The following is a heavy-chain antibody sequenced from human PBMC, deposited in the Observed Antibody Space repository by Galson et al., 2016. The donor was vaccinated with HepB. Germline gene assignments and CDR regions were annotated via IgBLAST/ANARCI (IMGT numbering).Heavy chain of an antibody. Sequence: SLRLSCAASGFPLRSYAMSWVRQAPGKGLEWVSAISASGGNTYYADSVMGRFTISRDNSKNTLYLQMNSLRAEDTAVYYCAKEGTIFGAVPYGMDVWGQGTTVTVSS. J-gene: IGHJ6*02. D-gene: IGHD3-3*01. V-gene: IGHV3-23*01. CDR1: GFPLRSYA. CDR2: ISASGGNT. CDR3: AKEGTIFGAVPYGMDV.